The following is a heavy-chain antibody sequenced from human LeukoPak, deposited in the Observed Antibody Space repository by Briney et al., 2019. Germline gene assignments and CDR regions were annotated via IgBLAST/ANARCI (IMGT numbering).Heavy chain of an antibody. CDR3: AKSGDYYDSSGYYYGY. CDR2: ISGSGGST. D-gene: IGHD3-22*01. J-gene: IGHJ4*02. CDR1: GFTFSSYA. Sequence: PGGSLRLSCAASGFTFSSYAMSWVRQAPGKGLEWVSAISGSGGSTYYADSVKGRLTISRDNSKNTLYLQMNSLRAEDTAVYYCAKSGDYYDSSGYYYGYWGQGTLVTVSS. V-gene: IGHV3-23*01.